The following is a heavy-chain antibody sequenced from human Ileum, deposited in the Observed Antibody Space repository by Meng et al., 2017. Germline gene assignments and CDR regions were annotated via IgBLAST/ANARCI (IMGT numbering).Heavy chain of an antibody. D-gene: IGHD2-21*02. J-gene: IGHJ4*02. Sequence: VQVGQAGDEVKKAGASVRVSCNAVGYFCSSNAMQWVRQAPGQRLEWMGWINPASGHTMYSENFQGRVTITRDISANTAYMELNSLRSEDTAVYYCARSFCSGDCYNLDNWGQGTLVTVSS. V-gene: IGHV1-3*01. CDR1: GYFCSSNA. CDR2: INPASGHT. CDR3: ARSFCSGDCYNLDN.